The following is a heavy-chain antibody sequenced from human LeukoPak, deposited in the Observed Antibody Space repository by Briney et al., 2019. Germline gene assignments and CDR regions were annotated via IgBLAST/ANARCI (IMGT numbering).Heavy chain of an antibody. J-gene: IGHJ4*02. CDR1: GFSFSDYY. V-gene: IGHV3-11*04. D-gene: IGHD3-10*01. Sequence: CLRPACSAAGFSFSDYYMGWISHAPGGGLGWVSYISSGGRTIYKENSVKGRFTRSRDNAKNSLYLQMNSLRAEDTPVYYCAKDKTSGLLWFGASPGGCFDYWGQGTLVTVSS. CDR3: AKDKTSGLLWFGASPGGCFDY. CDR2: ISSGGRTI.